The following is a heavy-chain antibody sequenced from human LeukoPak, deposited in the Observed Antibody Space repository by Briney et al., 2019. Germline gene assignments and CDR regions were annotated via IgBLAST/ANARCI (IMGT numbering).Heavy chain of an antibody. V-gene: IGHV4-30-4*01. J-gene: IGHJ4*02. CDR2: IYNSGST. D-gene: IGHD2-15*01. CDR3: ARGVSIPTTPKFDY. CDR1: GGSISSGDFY. Sequence: QPSETLSLTCTVSGGSISSGDFYWSWIRQPPGKGLEWIGYIYNSGSTYYRPSLKSRLTISPDTSKNQFSLKLSSVTAADTAVYYCARGVSIPTTPKFDYWGQGTLVTVSS.